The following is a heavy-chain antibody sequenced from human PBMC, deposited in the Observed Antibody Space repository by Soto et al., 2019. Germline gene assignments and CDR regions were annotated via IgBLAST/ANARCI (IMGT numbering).Heavy chain of an antibody. J-gene: IGHJ4*02. D-gene: IGHD6-13*01. Sequence: ASVKVSCKASGYTFTGYYMHWARQAPGQGLEWMGWINPNSGGTNYAQKFQGRVTMTRDTSISTAYMELSRLRSDDTAVYYCARDLLGAAARTVYWGQGTLVTVSS. CDR3: ARDLLGAAARTVY. CDR1: GYTFTGYY. V-gene: IGHV1-2*02. CDR2: INPNSGGT.